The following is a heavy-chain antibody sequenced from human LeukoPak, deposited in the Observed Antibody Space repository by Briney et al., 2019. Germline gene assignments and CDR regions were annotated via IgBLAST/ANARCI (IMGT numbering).Heavy chain of an antibody. CDR3: AREKTDYGANSRWFDP. D-gene: IGHD4/OR15-4a*01. CDR1: GYTFTGYY. CDR2: INPNSGGT. J-gene: IGHJ5*02. V-gene: IGHV1-2*06. Sequence: ASVKVSCKASGYTFTGYYMHWVRQAPGQGLEWMGRINPNSGGTNYAQKFQGRVTMTRDTSISTAYMELSRLRSDDTAVYYCAREKTDYGANSRWFDPWGQGTLVTVSS.